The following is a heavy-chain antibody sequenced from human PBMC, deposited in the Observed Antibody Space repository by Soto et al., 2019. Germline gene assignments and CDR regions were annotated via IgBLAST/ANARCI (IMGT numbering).Heavy chain of an antibody. CDR2: ISSSSYI. Sequence: GGSLRLSCAASGFTFSSYSMNWVRQAPGKGLEWVSSISSSSYIYYADSVKGRFTISRDNAKNSLYLQMNSLRAEDTAVYYCARVASYSSSPFDYWGQGTLVTVSS. J-gene: IGHJ4*02. CDR1: GFTFSSYS. D-gene: IGHD6-6*01. CDR3: ARVASYSSSPFDY. V-gene: IGHV3-21*01.